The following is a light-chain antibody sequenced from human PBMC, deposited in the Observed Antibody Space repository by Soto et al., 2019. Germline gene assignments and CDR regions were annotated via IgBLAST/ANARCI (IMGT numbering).Light chain of an antibody. Sequence: EIVMTQSPATLSVSPGERATFSCRASQSVSSNLAWYQQKPGQAPRLLIYGASTRATGIPARFSGSGSGTDFTLTISSLQSEDFAVYYCQQYNDWPTWTFGQGTKVDI. CDR2: GAS. J-gene: IGKJ1*01. V-gene: IGKV3-15*01. CDR3: QQYNDWPTWT. CDR1: QSVSSN.